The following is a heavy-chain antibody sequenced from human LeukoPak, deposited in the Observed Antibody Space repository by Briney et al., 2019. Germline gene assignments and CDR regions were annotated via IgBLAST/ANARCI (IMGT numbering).Heavy chain of an antibody. Sequence: PSATLSLTCTVAGGSISSYYWSWIRQPPGKGLEWIGYIYYSGSTNYNPSLKSRVTISVDTSKNQFSLKLSSVTAADTAVYYCERSDAYYIYYWAQGTLVTVSS. CDR1: GGSISSYY. CDR3: ERSDAYYIYY. V-gene: IGHV4-59*01. CDR2: IYYSGST. J-gene: IGHJ4*02.